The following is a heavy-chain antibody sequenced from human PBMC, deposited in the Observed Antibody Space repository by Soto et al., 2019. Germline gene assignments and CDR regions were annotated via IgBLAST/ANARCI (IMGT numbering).Heavy chain of an antibody. J-gene: IGHJ4*02. CDR2: ISGRGGSS. Sequence: EVQLLESGGGLAQPGGSLRISCATSGFPFSSYAMAWVRQAPGKGLAWVSGISGRGGSSFYADSVKGRFTISRDNSKSTLYLQMSSLRAEDTAVYYCVRVAGSGGYFDFWGQGILVTVSS. CDR3: VRVAGSGGYFDF. V-gene: IGHV3-23*01. CDR1: GFPFSSYA. D-gene: IGHD3-10*01.